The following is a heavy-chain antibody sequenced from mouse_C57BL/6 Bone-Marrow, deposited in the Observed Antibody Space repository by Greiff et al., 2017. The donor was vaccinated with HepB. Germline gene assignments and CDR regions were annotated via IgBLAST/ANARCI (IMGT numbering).Heavy chain of an antibody. CDR3: ARDTTVVATGYFDV. Sequence: VKLVESGPGLVQPSQSLSITCTVSGFSLTIYGVHWVRQSPGKGLEWLGVIWSGGSTDYNAAFISRLSISKDNSKSQVFFKMNSLQADDTAIYYCARDTTVVATGYFDVWGTGTTVTVSS. CDR2: IWSGGST. J-gene: IGHJ1*03. CDR1: GFSLTIYG. V-gene: IGHV2-2*01. D-gene: IGHD1-1*01.